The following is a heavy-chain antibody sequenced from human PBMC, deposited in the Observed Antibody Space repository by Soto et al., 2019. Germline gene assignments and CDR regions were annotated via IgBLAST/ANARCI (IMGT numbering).Heavy chain of an antibody. CDR2: IYSGGST. D-gene: IGHD6-19*01. CDR1: GFTVNNNY. V-gene: IGHV3-66*01. Sequence: EVQLVESGGGLVQPGGSLRRSCAASGFTVNNNYMSWVRQAPGKGLEWVSVIYSGGSTYYVDSVKGRFTMSRDNSKNTVYLQLNSLRAEDTAVYYCARDLYSSGWLPGFDPWGQGTLVTVSS. CDR3: ARDLYSSGWLPGFDP. J-gene: IGHJ5*02.